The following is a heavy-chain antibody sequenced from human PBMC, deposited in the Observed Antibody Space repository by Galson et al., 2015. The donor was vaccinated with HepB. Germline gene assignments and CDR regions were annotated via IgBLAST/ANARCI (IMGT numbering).Heavy chain of an antibody. CDR2: ISGSGGST. D-gene: IGHD1-14*01. J-gene: IGHJ2*01. CDR1: GFTFSSYA. Sequence: SLRLSCAASGFTFSSYAMSWVRQAPGKGLEWVSAISGSGGSTYYADSVKGRFTISRDNSKNTLYLQMNSLRAEDTAVYYCAKDWTRGKMNHYWYFDLWGRGTLVTVSS. V-gene: IGHV3-23*01. CDR3: AKDWTRGKMNHYWYFDL.